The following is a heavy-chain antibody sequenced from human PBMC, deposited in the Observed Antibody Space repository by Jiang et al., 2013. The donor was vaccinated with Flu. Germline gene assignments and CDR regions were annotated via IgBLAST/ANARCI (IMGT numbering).Heavy chain of an antibody. CDR3: ARGVYDILTGYPGWFDP. V-gene: IGHV1-2*02. D-gene: IGHD3-9*01. Sequence: SGAEVKKPGASVKVSCKASGYTFTGYYMHWVRQAPGQGLEWMGWINPNSGGTNYAQKFQGRVTMTRDTSISTAYMELSRLRSDDTAVYYCARGVYDILTGYPGWFDPWGQGTLVTVSS. CDR1: GYTFTGYY. J-gene: IGHJ5*02. CDR2: INPNSGGT.